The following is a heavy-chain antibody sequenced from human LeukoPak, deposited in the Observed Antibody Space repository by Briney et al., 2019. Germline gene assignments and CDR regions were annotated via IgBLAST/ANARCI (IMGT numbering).Heavy chain of an antibody. CDR3: ARSTDTMVRGVYYYYYGMDV. J-gene: IGHJ6*02. CDR2: MNPNTGNT. V-gene: IGHV1-8*01. CDR1: GYTFTSYD. Sequence: ASVKVSCKASGYTFTSYDINWVRQATVQGLKWMGWMNPNTGNTGYAQKFQGRVTMTRNTSISTAYMELSSLRSEDTAVYYCARSTDTMVRGVYYYYYGMDVWGQGTTVTVSS. D-gene: IGHD3-10*01.